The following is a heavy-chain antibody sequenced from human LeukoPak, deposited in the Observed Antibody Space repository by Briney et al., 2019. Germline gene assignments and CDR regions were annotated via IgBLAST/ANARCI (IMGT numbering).Heavy chain of an antibody. Sequence: GGSLRLSCAASGFTFNTYWISWVRQAPGKGLEWVGNIKQDGSEKNYMDSVKGRFTISRDNAKNSLYLQMNSLRAEDTAVYYCARDSATKVRGPVIGSTDFWGQGTLVTVSS. D-gene: IGHD3-10*01. V-gene: IGHV3-7*01. CDR3: ARDSATKVRGPVIGSTDF. CDR2: IKQDGSEK. J-gene: IGHJ4*02. CDR1: GFTFNTYW.